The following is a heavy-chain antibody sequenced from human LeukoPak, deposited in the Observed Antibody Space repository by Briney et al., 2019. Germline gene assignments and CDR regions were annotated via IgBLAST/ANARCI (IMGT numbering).Heavy chain of an antibody. CDR2: INPSGGST. V-gene: IGHV1-46*01. Sequence: GASVKVSCKASGYTFTSYYMHWVRQAPGQGLEWMGIINPSGGSTSYAQKFQGRVTMTRDMSTSTVYMELSSLGSEDTAVYYCARVGGKWELDYWGQGTLVTVSS. CDR3: ARVGGKWELDY. J-gene: IGHJ4*02. CDR1: GYTFTSYY. D-gene: IGHD1-26*01.